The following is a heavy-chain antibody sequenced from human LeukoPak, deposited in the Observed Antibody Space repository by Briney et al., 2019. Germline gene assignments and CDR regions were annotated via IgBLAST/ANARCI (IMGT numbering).Heavy chain of an antibody. CDR3: ARVWSYYYYMDV. D-gene: IGHD2-21*01. CDR2: IYYSGST. Sequence: SETLSLTCTVSGGSISSYYWSWIRQPPGKGLEWIGCIYYSGSTNYNPSLKSRVTISVDTSKNQFSLKLSSVTAADTAVYYCARVWSYYYYMDVWGKGTTVTVSS. V-gene: IGHV4-59*01. J-gene: IGHJ6*03. CDR1: GGSISSYY.